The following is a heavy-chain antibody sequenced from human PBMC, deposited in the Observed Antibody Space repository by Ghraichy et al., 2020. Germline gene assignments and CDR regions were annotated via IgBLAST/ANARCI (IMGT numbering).Heavy chain of an antibody. D-gene: IGHD6-13*01. Sequence: SETLSLTCAVYGGSFSAYYWTWIRQPPGKGLEWIGEINHSGGTNYNPSLKSRVTISVDTSKNHLSLKLNSVTAADTAVYYCAKGVFAAGTKFHHWGQGTLVTVSS. CDR1: GGSFSAYY. CDR3: AKGVFAAGTKFHH. J-gene: IGHJ1*01. CDR2: INHSGGT. V-gene: IGHV4-34*01.